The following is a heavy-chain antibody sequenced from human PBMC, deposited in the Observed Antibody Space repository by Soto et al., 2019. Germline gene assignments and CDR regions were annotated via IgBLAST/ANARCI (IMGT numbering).Heavy chain of an antibody. CDR1: GFTFSGSA. D-gene: IGHD4-17*01. J-gene: IGHJ4*02. CDR3: TRLDTTVSEIYFDY. Sequence: GGSLRLSCAASGFTFSGSAMHWVRQASGKGLEWVGRIRSKANSYATAYAASVKGRFTISRDDSKNTAYLQMNSLKTEDTAVYYCTRLDTTVSEIYFDYWGQGTLVTVSS. V-gene: IGHV3-73*01. CDR2: IRSKANSYAT.